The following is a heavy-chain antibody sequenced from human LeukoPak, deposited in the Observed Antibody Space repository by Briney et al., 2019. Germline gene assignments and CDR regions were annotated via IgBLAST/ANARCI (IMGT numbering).Heavy chain of an antibody. V-gene: IGHV1-69*05. J-gene: IGHJ3*02. CDR1: GGTFSSYA. CDR2: IIPIFGTA. D-gene: IGHD5-18*01. Sequence: GASVKVSCKASGGTFSSYAISWVRQAPGQGLEWMGGIIPIFGTANYAQKFQGRVTITTDESTSTAYMELSSLRSEDTAVYYCAVDTAMVYNRKRKNAFDIWGQGTMVTVSS. CDR3: AVDTAMVYNRKRKNAFDI.